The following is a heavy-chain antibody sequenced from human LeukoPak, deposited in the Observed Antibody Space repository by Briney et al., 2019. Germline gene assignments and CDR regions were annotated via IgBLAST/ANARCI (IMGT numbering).Heavy chain of an antibody. CDR1: GGTFSSYA. Sequence: ASVKVSCKASGGTFSSYAISWMRQAPGQGLEWMGGIIPIFGTANYAQKFQGRVTITADESTSTAYMELSSLRSEDTAVYYCATGLGLRFPSDYWGQGTLVTVSS. D-gene: IGHD5-12*01. V-gene: IGHV1-69*01. CDR2: IIPIFGTA. J-gene: IGHJ4*02. CDR3: ATGLGLRFPSDY.